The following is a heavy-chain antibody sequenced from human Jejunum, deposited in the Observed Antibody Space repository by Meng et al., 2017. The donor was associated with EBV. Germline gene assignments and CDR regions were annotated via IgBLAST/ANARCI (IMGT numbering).Heavy chain of an antibody. Sequence: LEESGQGLVHPSESLSLTCTFSGGFVNSGTVSWSWNRPPPGKGLEWIGYIYYSGSTNYIPSLKSRVNISLDTSKNQFSLKLSSVTAADTAVYYCAGLRYSGYDRAFDYWGQGALVTVSS. V-gene: IGHV4-61*01. CDR1: GGFVNSGTVS. D-gene: IGHD5-12*01. CDR2: IYYSGST. J-gene: IGHJ4*02. CDR3: AGLRYSGYDRAFDY.